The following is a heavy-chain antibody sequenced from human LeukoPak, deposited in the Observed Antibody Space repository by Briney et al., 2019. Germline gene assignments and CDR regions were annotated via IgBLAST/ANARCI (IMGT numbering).Heavy chain of an antibody. Sequence: GRSLRLSCAASGFTFSSYAMHWVRQAPGKGLEWVAVISYDGSNKYYADSVKGRFTISRDNSKNTLYLQMNSLRAEDTAVYYCAKDREYSSSSVPFDYWGQGTLVTVSS. J-gene: IGHJ4*02. D-gene: IGHD6-6*01. CDR1: GFTFSSYA. V-gene: IGHV3-30-3*01. CDR3: AKDREYSSSSVPFDY. CDR2: ISYDGSNK.